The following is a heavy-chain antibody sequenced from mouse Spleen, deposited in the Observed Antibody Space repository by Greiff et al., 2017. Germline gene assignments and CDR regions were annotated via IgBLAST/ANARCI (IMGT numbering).Heavy chain of an antibody. Sequence: VKVVESGAELAKPGASVKLSCKASGYTFTSYWMHWVKQRPGQGLEWIGYINPSSGYTKYNQKFKDKATLTADKSSSTAYMQLSSLTSEDSAVYYCAIYSYDERRGMDYWGQGTSVTVSS. D-gene: IGHD2-12*01. CDR3: AIYSYDERRGMDY. J-gene: IGHJ4*01. V-gene: IGHV1-7*01. CDR1: GYTFTSYW. CDR2: INPSSGYT.